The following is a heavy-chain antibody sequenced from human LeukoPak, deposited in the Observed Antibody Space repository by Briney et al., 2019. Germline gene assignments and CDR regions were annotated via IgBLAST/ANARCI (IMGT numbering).Heavy chain of an antibody. CDR1: GYDFANFW. Sequence: GESLKISCKASGYDFANFWIGWMRQMPGKGLEWMGILYPGDSDTRYSPSFQGQVSISADKSINTAYLQWSSLRASDSAMYYCARLANYGLDVWGQGTTVTVSS. CDR3: ARLANYGLDV. V-gene: IGHV5-51*01. CDR2: LYPGDSDT. J-gene: IGHJ6*02.